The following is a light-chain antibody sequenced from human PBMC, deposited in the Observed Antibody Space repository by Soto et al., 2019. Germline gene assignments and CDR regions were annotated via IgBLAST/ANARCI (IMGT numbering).Light chain of an antibody. J-gene: IGKJ4*01. V-gene: IGKV3-11*01. CDR3: QQRSNWVT. Sequence: LSPGERADLSCRASQSVYNFLAWYQYRPGQAPRLLIYDASKRATGIPARFSGSGSGTDFTLTITSVEPEDFGVYYCQQRSNWVTFGGGTKVEI. CDR1: QSVYNF. CDR2: DAS.